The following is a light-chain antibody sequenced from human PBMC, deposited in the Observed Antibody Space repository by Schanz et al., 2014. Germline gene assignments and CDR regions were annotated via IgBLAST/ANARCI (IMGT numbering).Light chain of an antibody. CDR3: QQYGSSPLT. Sequence: EIVMTQSPATLSVSPGERATLSCRASQSVTSNLAWYQQRPGQAPRLLIYGASTRATGIPANFSGSGSGTDFTLTISRLEPEDFAVYYCQQYGSSPLTFGGGTKVEIK. J-gene: IGKJ4*01. CDR2: GAS. CDR1: QSVTSN. V-gene: IGKV3-15*01.